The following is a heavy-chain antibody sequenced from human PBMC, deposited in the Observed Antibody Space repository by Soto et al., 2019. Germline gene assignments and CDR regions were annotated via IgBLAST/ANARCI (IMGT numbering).Heavy chain of an antibody. Sequence: QVQLQESSTGLVKPSQTLSLTCTVSGGSISSGGYYWSWIRQHPGKGLEWIGYIYYSGNTYYNPSLKSRVTISVDTSKNQFSLKLSSVTAADTAVYYCAREAAAGYYYYYGMDVWGQGTTVTVSS. J-gene: IGHJ6*02. CDR1: GGSISSGGYY. CDR2: IYYSGNT. V-gene: IGHV4-31*03. CDR3: AREAAAGYYYYYGMDV. D-gene: IGHD6-13*01.